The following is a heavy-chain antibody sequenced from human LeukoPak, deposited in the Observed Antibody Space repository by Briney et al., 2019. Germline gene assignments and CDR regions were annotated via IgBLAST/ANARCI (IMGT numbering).Heavy chain of an antibody. CDR2: ISSTTNYI. V-gene: IGHV3-21*01. J-gene: IGHJ4*02. D-gene: IGHD2-2*01. CDR1: GFPLSGYS. Sequence: GGSLTLSCAASGFPLSGYSMNWVRQAPGKGLEWVSSISSTTNYIYYADSVKGRFTISRDNARNSLYLQMNSLRAEDTAVYYCARVGYCSSSTCRNYFDYWGQGTLVTVSS. CDR3: ARVGYCSSSTCRNYFDY.